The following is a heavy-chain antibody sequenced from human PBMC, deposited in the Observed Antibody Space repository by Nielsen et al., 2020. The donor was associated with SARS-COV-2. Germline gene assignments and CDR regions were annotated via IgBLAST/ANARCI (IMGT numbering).Heavy chain of an antibody. D-gene: IGHD6-13*01. J-gene: IGHJ4*02. Sequence: GESLKISCAASGFTFSSYGMHWVRQAPGKGLEWVAVISYDGSNKYYADSVKGRFTISRDNSKNTLYLQMNSLRAEDTAVYYCAKEVRHAAAGPGFDYWGQGTLVTVSS. V-gene: IGHV3-30*18. CDR3: AKEVRHAAAGPGFDY. CDR1: GFTFSSYG. CDR2: ISYDGSNK.